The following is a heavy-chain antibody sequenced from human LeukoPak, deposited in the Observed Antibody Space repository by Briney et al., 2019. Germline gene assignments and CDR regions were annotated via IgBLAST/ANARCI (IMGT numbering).Heavy chain of an antibody. V-gene: IGHV4-59*08. CDR2: INYSGRT. D-gene: IGHD6-25*01. CDR1: GDSNSDYY. CDR3: ARTISGWHYLDF. J-gene: IGHJ4*02. Sequence: ASETLSLTCSVSGDSNSDYYWSWIRQPPGKGLEWIGYINYSGRTDYNPSLKSRVTISVDTSKNQFSLKLSSVTAADTAVFYCARTISGWHYLDFWGQGILVTVSS.